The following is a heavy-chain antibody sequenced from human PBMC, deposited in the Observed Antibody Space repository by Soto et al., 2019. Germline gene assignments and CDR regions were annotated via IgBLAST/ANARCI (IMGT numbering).Heavy chain of an antibody. J-gene: IGHJ6*02. D-gene: IGHD3-3*01. CDR3: ARSRQYYDFYYYYGMAV. Sequence: QVQLVQSGAEVKKPGASVKVSCKASGYTFTGYYMHWVRQAPGQGLEWMGWINPNSGGTNYAQKFQGWVTMTRDTAISTAYMEISRLRSDDTAVYYCARSRQYYDFYYYYGMAVWGQGTTVTVSS. CDR1: GYTFTGYY. CDR2: INPNSGGT. V-gene: IGHV1-2*04.